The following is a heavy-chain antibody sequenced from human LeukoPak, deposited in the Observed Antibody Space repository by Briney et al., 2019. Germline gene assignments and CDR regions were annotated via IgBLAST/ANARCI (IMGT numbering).Heavy chain of an antibody. Sequence: PSETLSLTCTVSGGSISSDSYYWGWIRQPPGKGLQWIGRIYTSGSTNYIPSLKSRLPISVDTSKNQFSLRLSSVTAADTAVYYCARDAWFGAGRTFDYWGQGTLVTVSS. CDR3: ARDAWFGAGRTFDY. V-gene: IGHV4-61*02. CDR2: IYTSGST. CDR1: GGSISSDSYY. J-gene: IGHJ4*02. D-gene: IGHD3-10*01.